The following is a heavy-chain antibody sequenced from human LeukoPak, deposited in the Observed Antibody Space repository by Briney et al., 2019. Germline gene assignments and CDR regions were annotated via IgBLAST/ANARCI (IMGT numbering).Heavy chain of an antibody. CDR3: SGSYSY. D-gene: IGHD1-26*01. J-gene: IGHJ4*02. Sequence: GGSLRLYCVASGFTFGKYGMHWVRQAPGKGLEWVAFIRYDGSDKYYADSVKGRFTISRDNSKNTLYLQMNSLRPEDTAVYFCSGSYSYWGQGTLVTVSS. V-gene: IGHV3-30*02. CDR1: GFTFGKYG. CDR2: IRYDGSDK.